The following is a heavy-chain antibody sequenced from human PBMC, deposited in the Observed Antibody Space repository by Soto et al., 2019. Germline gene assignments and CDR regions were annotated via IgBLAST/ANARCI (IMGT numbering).Heavy chain of an antibody. CDR1: GYSFTSYW. CDR3: ARHRDVVVVAATQVYYYGMDV. D-gene: IGHD2-15*01. Sequence: LKISCKGSGYSFTSYWISWVRQMPGKGLEWMGRIDPSDSYTNYSPSFQGHVTISADKSISTAYLQWSSLKASDTAMYYCARHRDVVVVAATQVYYYGMDVWGQGTTVTVSS. J-gene: IGHJ6*02. V-gene: IGHV5-10-1*01. CDR2: IDPSDSYT.